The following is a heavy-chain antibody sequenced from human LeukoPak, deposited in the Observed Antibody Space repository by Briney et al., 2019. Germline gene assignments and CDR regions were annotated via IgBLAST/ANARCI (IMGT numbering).Heavy chain of an antibody. CDR3: AKDRRAAMVTFFDY. V-gene: IGHV3-30*02. D-gene: IGHD5-18*01. CDR1: GFTFSSYG. Sequence: PEGSLRLSCAASGFTFSSYGMHWVRQAPGEGLEWVTFIRYDGTNKYYADSVKGRFTISRDSSKNTLYLQMNSLRAEDTAVYYCAKDRRAAMVTFFDYWGQGTLVTVSS. CDR2: IRYDGTNK. J-gene: IGHJ4*02.